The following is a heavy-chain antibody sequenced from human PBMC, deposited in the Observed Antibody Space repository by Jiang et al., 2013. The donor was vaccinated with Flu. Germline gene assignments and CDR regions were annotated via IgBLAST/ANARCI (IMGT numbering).Heavy chain of an antibody. CDR1: GYTFTSYR. Sequence: GAEVKKPGASVKVSCKASGYTFTSYRISWVRQAPGQGLEWMGWINTYKGKTIYAQKFQDRVTMTTATSTNTAYMELRSLRSDDTAVYYCARDAKYSSGWYGLDDYYYYGMDVWGQGTTVDV. D-gene: IGHD6-19*01. V-gene: IGHV1-18*01. CDR3: ARDAKYSSGWYGLDDYYYYGMDV. J-gene: IGHJ6*02. CDR2: INTYKGKT.